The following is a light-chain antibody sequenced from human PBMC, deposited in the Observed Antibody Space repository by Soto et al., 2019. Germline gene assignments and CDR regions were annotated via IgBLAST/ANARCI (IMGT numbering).Light chain of an antibody. CDR1: SSNIGSNS. J-gene: IGLJ3*02. Sequence: QSVLTQPPSASGTPGQRVTISCSGSSSNIGSNSVNWYQQLPGTAPKLLIYSNNQRPSGVPDRFSGSKSGTSASLAISGLHSEDAADYYCAAWDDSLGGWVFGGGTKLTVL. CDR2: SNN. CDR3: AAWDDSLGGWV. V-gene: IGLV1-44*01.